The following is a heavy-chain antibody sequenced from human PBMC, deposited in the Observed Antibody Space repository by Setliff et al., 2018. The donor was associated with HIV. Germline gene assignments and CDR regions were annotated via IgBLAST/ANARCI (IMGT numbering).Heavy chain of an antibody. Sequence: GGSLRLSCSPSGFTFVDYAVVXXXXXXXXXLDCXGXXGXXXXSGTSHYAASVEGRFTISRDDSRNIAYLQMNSLQSEDTAVYYCSTIRHRYCSFTIYPSGSWGQGTLVTVSS. CDR3: STIRHRYCSFTIYPSGS. D-gene: IGHD2-15*01. CDR1: GFTFVDYA. J-gene: IGHJ5*02. CDR2: XGXXXXSGTS. V-gene: IGHV3-49*03.